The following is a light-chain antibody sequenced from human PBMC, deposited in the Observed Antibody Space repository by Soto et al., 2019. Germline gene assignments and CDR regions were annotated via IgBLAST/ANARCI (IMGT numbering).Light chain of an antibody. Sequence: EIVLTQSPGTLSLSPGERATLSCRASQSVSSSYLAWYQQNPGQAPRLLIYGASSRATDIPDRFSGSGSGTDFTLTISRLEPEDFAVYYCQQYGNSPLTFGGGTKVEVK. CDR3: QQYGNSPLT. CDR1: QSVSSSY. V-gene: IGKV3-20*01. J-gene: IGKJ4*01. CDR2: GAS.